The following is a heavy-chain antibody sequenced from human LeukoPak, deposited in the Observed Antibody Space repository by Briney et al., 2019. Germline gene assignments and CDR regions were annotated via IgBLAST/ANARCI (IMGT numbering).Heavy chain of an antibody. CDR3: AKGSGVTRFDY. Sequence: GGSLRLSCAASGFTFSSYAMHWVRQAPGKGLEYVSAISSNGGSTYYANSVKGRFTISRDNSKNTLYLQMNSLRAEDTAVYYCAKGSGVTRFDYWGQGTLVTVSS. J-gene: IGHJ4*02. CDR1: GFTFSSYA. CDR2: ISSNGGST. D-gene: IGHD2-15*01. V-gene: IGHV3-64*01.